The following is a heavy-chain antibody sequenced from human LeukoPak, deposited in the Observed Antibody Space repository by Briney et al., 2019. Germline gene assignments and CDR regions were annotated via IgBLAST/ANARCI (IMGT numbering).Heavy chain of an antibody. CDR1: GYTFTGYY. CDR3: ARESSSGDAFDI. D-gene: IGHD6-19*01. Sequence: GASVKVSCKASGYTFTGYYMHWVRQAPGQALEWMGWINPNSGGTNYAQKFQGRVTMTRDTSISTAYMELSRLRSDDTAVYYCARESSSGDAFDIWGQGTMVTVSS. J-gene: IGHJ3*02. CDR2: INPNSGGT. V-gene: IGHV1-2*02.